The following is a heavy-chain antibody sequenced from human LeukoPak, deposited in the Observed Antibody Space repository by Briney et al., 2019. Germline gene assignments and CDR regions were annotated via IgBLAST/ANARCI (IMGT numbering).Heavy chain of an antibody. CDR1: GFTVSSNY. V-gene: IGHV3-53*04. J-gene: IGHJ6*02. CDR3: ARDVGGPPVAGSGMDV. D-gene: IGHD6-19*01. Sequence: GGSLRLSCAASGFTVSSNYMSWVRQAPGKGLEWVAVIYSGGSTYYADSVKGRFTISRHNSKNTLYLQMNSLRAEDTAVYYCARDVGGPPVAGSGMDVWGQGTTVTVSS. CDR2: IYSGGST.